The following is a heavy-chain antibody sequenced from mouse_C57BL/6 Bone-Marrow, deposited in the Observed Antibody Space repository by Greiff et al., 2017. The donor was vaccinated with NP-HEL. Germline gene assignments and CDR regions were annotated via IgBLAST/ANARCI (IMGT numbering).Heavy chain of an antibody. CDR3: ARVGGYFDV. CDR1: GYAFTNYL. D-gene: IGHD4-1*01. J-gene: IGHJ1*03. V-gene: IGHV1-54*01. CDR2: INPGSGGT. Sequence: LVESGAELVRPGTSVKVSCKASGYAFTNYLIEWVKQRPGQGLEWIGVINPGSGGTNYNEKFKGKATLTADKSSSTAYMQLSSLTSEDSAVYFCARVGGYFDVWGTGTTVTVSS.